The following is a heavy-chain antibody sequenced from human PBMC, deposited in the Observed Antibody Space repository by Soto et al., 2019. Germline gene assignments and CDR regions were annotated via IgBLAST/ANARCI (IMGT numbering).Heavy chain of an antibody. CDR2: INPNSGGT. V-gene: IGHV1-2*04. Sequence: VRQAPGQGLEWMGIINPNSGGTNYAHNFQGWVTMTRDTSISTTYMELGRPKPDDPPVYYCARDAWYYYGSGHLDYGGQGTLVTVSS. CDR3: ARDAWYYYGSGHLDY. J-gene: IGHJ4*02. D-gene: IGHD3-10*01.